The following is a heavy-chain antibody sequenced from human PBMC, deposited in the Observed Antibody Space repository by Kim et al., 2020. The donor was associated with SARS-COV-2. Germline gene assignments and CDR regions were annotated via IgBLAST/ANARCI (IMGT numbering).Heavy chain of an antibody. D-gene: IGHD2-15*01. J-gene: IGHJ5*02. V-gene: IGHV7-4-1*02. Sequence: ASVKVSCKASGYTFTSYAMNWVRQAPGQGLEWMGWINTNTGNPTYAQGFTGRFVFSLDTSVSTAYLQISSLKAEDTAVYYCARDPADIVVVNWFDPWGQGTLVTVSS. CDR2: INTNTGNP. CDR3: ARDPADIVVVNWFDP. CDR1: GYTFTSYA.